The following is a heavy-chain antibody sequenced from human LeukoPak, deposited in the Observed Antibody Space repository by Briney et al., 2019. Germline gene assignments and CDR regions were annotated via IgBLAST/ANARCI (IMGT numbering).Heavy chain of an antibody. CDR3: AKWAADDFWSSYNNFDH. Sequence: GGSLRLSCAASGFTFSSYAMSWVRQTPGKGLEWVSAISGSGGNTYYADSVKGRFTISRDNSKNTLYLQVNSLRAEDTAVYYCAKWAADDFWSSYNNFDHWGQGTLVTVSS. V-gene: IGHV3-23*01. CDR1: GFTFSSYA. J-gene: IGHJ4*02. D-gene: IGHD3-3*01. CDR2: ISGSGGNT.